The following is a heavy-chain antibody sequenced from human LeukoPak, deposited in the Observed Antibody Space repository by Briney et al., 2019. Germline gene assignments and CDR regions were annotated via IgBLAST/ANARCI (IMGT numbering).Heavy chain of an antibody. CDR1: GGSFSGYY. Sequence: SETLSLTCAVYGGSFSGYYWSWIRQPPGKGLEWIGEINHSGSTNYNPSLKSRVTISVDTSKNQFSLKLSSVAAADTAVYYCARQNDYGDYFDYWGQGTLVTVSS. J-gene: IGHJ4*02. D-gene: IGHD4-17*01. CDR2: INHSGST. CDR3: ARQNDYGDYFDY. V-gene: IGHV4-34*01.